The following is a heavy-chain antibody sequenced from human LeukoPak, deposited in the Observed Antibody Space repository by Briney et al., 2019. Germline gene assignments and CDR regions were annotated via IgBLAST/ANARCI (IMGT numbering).Heavy chain of an antibody. CDR1: GGSISSGGYY. V-gene: IGHV4-31*03. Sequence: SETLSLTCTVSGGSISSGGYYWSWIRQHPGKGLEWIGYIYYSGSTYYNPSLKSRVTISVDTSKNQFSLELSSVTAADTAVYYCAGSGSYFHWFDPWGQGTLVTVSS. CDR2: IYYSGST. D-gene: IGHD1-26*01. CDR3: AGSGSYFHWFDP. J-gene: IGHJ5*02.